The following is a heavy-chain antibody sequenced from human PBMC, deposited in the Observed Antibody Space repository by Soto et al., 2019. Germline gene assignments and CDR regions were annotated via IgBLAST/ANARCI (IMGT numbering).Heavy chain of an antibody. J-gene: IGHJ6*02. CDR2: IWYDGSNK. V-gene: IGHV3-33*01. CDR1: GFTFSSYG. Sequence: QVQLVESGGGVVQPGRSLRLSCAASGFTFSSYGMHWVRQAPGKGLEWVAVIWYDGSNKYYADSVKGRFTISRDNSKNTLYLQMNSMRAEDTAVYYCAMRHVLKWELLRWRYYYYGMDVWGQGTTVTVSS. D-gene: IGHD1-26*01. CDR3: AMRHVLKWELLRWRYYYYGMDV.